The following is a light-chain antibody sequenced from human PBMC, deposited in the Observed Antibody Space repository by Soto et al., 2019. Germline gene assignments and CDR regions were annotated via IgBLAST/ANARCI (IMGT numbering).Light chain of an antibody. CDR3: QQYNSYSSFT. CDR1: QSISSW. Sequence: DIQMTQSPSTLSASVGDRVTITCRASQSISSWLAWYQQKPGKAPKLLIYDASSLESGVPLRFSGSGSGTEFTLTISSLQPDDFATYYCQQYNSYSSFTFGPGTKVDIK. V-gene: IGKV1-5*01. CDR2: DAS. J-gene: IGKJ3*01.